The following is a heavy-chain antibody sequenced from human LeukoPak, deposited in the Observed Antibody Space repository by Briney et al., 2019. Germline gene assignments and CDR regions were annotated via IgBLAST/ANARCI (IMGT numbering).Heavy chain of an antibody. CDR2: IYPSGST. J-gene: IGHJ4*02. CDR3: ARASVVAGSGLDY. Sequence: SQTLSLTCAVSGGSISSDGYSWSWIRQPPGKGLEWIGYIYPSGSTYYNPSLKSRVTISVDRSKNQFSLKLNSVTAADTAVYYCARASVVAGSGLDYWGQGTLVTVSS. D-gene: IGHD6-19*01. CDR1: GGSISSDGYS. V-gene: IGHV4-30-2*01.